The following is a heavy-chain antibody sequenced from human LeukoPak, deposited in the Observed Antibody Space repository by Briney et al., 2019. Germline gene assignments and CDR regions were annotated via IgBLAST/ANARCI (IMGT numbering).Heavy chain of an antibody. CDR3: AKGQLWFGEFSYFDY. D-gene: IGHD3-10*01. CDR1: GFTLSSYD. Sequence: GGSLRLSCEASGFTLSSYDMNWVRQAPGKGLDGVAVISGRGGNTDYEASVQGRFSISRDNSQNTLYLQMNSLSAEDTAVYYCAKGQLWFGEFSYFDYWGQGTLVTVSS. J-gene: IGHJ4*02. V-gene: IGHV3-23*01. CDR2: ISGRGGNT.